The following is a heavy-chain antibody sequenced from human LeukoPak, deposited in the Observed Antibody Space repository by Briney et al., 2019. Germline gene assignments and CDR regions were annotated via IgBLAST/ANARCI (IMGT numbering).Heavy chain of an antibody. CDR2: INYSGST. D-gene: IGHD5-24*01. CDR3: ARLRRDTIEFDY. V-gene: IGHV4-39*01. J-gene: IGHJ4*02. CDR1: GGSISSTFYY. Sequence: SETLSLTCTVSGGSISSTFYYWGWIRQPPGKGLEWIGSINYSGSTYYNPSLKSRVTISVDTSKNQFSLRLSSVTAADTAVYYCARLRRDTIEFDYWGQGTLVTVSS.